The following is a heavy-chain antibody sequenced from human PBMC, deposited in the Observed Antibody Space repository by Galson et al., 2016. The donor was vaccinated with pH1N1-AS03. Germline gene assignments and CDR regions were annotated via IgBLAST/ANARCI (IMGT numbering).Heavy chain of an antibody. CDR1: GYRFKDYA. D-gene: IGHD3-3*01. Sequence: SVKVSCKASGYRFKDYAINWVRQAPGQGPEWMGWINTNTGDTKLAQGFAGRFVFSLDASAGTAYLQITSLKAEDTAIYYCAREGIVAQFMEWYLFYWGQGTQLTVSS. J-gene: IGHJ4*02. V-gene: IGHV7-4-1*02. CDR2: INTNTGDT. CDR3: AREGIVAQFMEWYLFY.